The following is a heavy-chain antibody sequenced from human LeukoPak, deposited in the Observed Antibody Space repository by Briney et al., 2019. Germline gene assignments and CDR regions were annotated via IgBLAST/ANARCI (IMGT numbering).Heavy chain of an antibody. CDR1: GYSFTKYW. Sequence: NRGESLKTSREGSGYSFTKYWIGWGRPVPGKGLGLMGIIYPGDSDTRYSPSFQGQVTISGDKSISTAYLQWSSLKASATAMYYCAGRVGSSLNYYFDYWGQGTLVIVSS. J-gene: IGHJ4*02. CDR2: IYPGDSDT. V-gene: IGHV5-51*01. CDR3: AGRVGSSLNYYFDY. D-gene: IGHD6-6*01.